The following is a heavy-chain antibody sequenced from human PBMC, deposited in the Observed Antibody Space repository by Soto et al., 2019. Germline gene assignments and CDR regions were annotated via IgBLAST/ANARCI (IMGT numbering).Heavy chain of an antibody. D-gene: IGHD2-2*02. CDR3: ARDECSSTSCYTHYYYYGMYG. CDR1: GYTFTSYG. Sequence: QVQLVQSGAEVKKPGASVKVSCKASGYTFTSYGISWVRQAPGQGLEWMGWISAYNGNTNYAQKLQGRVTMTTDTSTKPAYMELRSLRSDDTAVYYCARDECSSTSCYTHYYYYGMYGWGQGTTLTVSS. J-gene: IGHJ6*02. V-gene: IGHV1-18*01. CDR2: ISAYNGNT.